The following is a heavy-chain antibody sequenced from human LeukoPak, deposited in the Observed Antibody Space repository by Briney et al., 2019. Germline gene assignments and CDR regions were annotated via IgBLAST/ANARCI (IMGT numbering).Heavy chain of an antibody. CDR2: FDPEDGET. J-gene: IGHJ4*02. Sequence: RASVKVSCKVSGYTLTELSMHWVRQAPGKGLEWMGGFDPEDGETIYAQKFQGRVTMTEDTSTDTTYMELSSLNSEDTAVYYCATAETDGSGSHFYFDYWGQGSLVTVSS. CDR3: ATAETDGSGSHFYFDY. V-gene: IGHV1-24*01. D-gene: IGHD3-10*01. CDR1: GYTLTELS.